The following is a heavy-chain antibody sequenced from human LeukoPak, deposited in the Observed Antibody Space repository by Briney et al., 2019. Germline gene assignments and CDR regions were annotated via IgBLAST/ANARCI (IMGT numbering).Heavy chain of an antibody. CDR3: ARRRRYEILTGYRPWEGRKSSYYIDV. Sequence: NPSGTLSLTCAVYGGSFSGYYWSWIRQSPGKGLEWIGEINQSGIGEINHSGSTNYNPSLKSRVTISLDTSKNQFSLKLRSVTAADTAVYYCARRRRYEILTGYRPWEGRKSSYYIDVWGKGTTVTISS. CDR2: INHSGST. D-gene: IGHD3-9*01. J-gene: IGHJ6*03. V-gene: IGHV4-34*01. CDR1: GGSFSGYY.